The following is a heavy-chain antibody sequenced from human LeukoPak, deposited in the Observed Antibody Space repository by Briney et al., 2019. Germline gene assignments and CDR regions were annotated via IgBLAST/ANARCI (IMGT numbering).Heavy chain of an antibody. CDR2: IYYSGST. Sequence: PSETLSLTCTVSGDSFTSVTDYWAWIRQPPGKGLEWIGYIYYSGSTNYNSSLKSRVTISVDTSKNQFSLKLSSVTAADTAVYYCASLGIRLAFDIWGQGTMVTVSS. CDR3: ASLGIRLAFDI. J-gene: IGHJ3*02. V-gene: IGHV4-61*01. CDR1: GDSFTSVTDY. D-gene: IGHD7-27*01.